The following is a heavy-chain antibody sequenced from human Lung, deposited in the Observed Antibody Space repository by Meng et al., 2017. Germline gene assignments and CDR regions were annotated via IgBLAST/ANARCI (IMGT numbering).Heavy chain of an antibody. V-gene: IGHV4-34*01. CDR3: ARGPTTMAHDFDY. CDR1: GGAFSDYY. CDR2: INHSGST. D-gene: IGHD4-11*01. J-gene: IGHJ4*02. Sequence: QLQREQWGAGLLKPSETLSLTCVVSGGAFSDYYWSWIRQPPGKGLEWIGEINHSGSTNYNPSLESRATISVDTSQINLSLKLSSVTAADSAVYYCARGPTTMAHDFDYWGQGTLVTVSS.